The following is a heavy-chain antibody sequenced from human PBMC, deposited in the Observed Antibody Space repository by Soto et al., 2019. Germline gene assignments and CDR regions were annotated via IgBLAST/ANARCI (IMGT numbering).Heavy chain of an antibody. CDR2: INAGNGNT. J-gene: IGHJ6*02. CDR1: GYTFTSYA. D-gene: IGHD1-7*01. Sequence: QVQLVQSGAEEKKPGASVKVSCKASGYTFTSYAMHWVRQAPGQRLEWMGWINAGNGNTKYSQKFQGRVTITRDTXXTTAYMELSSLRSEDTAVYYCASNHLATTPYGMDVWGQGTTVTVSS. V-gene: IGHV1-3*05. CDR3: ASNHLATTPYGMDV.